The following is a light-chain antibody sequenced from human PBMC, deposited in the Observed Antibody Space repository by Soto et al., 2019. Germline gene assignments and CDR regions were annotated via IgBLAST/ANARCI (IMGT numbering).Light chain of an antibody. CDR1: RSVSSSY. CDR3: QQDYNLPPT. J-gene: IGKJ1*01. V-gene: IGKV3D-7*01. CDR2: GAS. Sequence: EIVMTQSPATLSLSPGERATLSCRASRSVSSSYLSWYQQKPGQAPRLLIYGASTRATGIPARFSGSGSGTDFTLTIRSLQPEDFAVYYCQQDYNLPPTFGQGTKVEIK.